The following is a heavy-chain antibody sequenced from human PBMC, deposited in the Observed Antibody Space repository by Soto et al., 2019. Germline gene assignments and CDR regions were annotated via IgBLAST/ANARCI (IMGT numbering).Heavy chain of an antibody. J-gene: IGHJ5*02. CDR2: INHSGST. CDR1: GGSFSGYY. Sequence: PSETLSLTCAVYGGSFSGYYWSWIRQPPGKGLEWIGEINHSGSTNYNPSLKSQVTISVDTSKNQFSLKLSSVTAADTAVYYCARVFLAVKWFDPWGQGTLVTSPQ. D-gene: IGHD3-22*01. CDR3: ARVFLAVKWFDP. V-gene: IGHV4-34*01.